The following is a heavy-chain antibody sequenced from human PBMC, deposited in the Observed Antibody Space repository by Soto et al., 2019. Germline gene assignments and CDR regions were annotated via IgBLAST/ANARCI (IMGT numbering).Heavy chain of an antibody. CDR3: ARDRDYSGMDV. CDR2: LWHDGVNQ. D-gene: IGHD3-10*01. CDR1: GFTLSGYG. Sequence: QVQLVESGGGVVQPGRSLRLSCAASGFTLSGYGMHWVRQAPGKGLEWVAVLWHDGVNQNYADSVKGRFAISRDNSKNNLSLEKDRLGTEDTAVYYCARDRDYSGMDVWGQGTTVTVSS. V-gene: IGHV3-33*01. J-gene: IGHJ6*02.